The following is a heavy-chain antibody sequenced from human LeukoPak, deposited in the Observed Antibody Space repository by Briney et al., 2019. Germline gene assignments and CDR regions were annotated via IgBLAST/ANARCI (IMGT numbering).Heavy chain of an antibody. Sequence: GGSLRLFCAASGFTFSSYAMHWVRQAPGKGLEWVAVISYDGSNKYYADSVKGRFTISRDNSKNTLYLQMNSLRAEDTAVYYCARDQYGSPVGAISFDYWGQGTLVTVSS. V-gene: IGHV3-30-3*01. D-gene: IGHD1-26*01. CDR2: ISYDGSNK. J-gene: IGHJ4*02. CDR1: GFTFSSYA. CDR3: ARDQYGSPVGAISFDY.